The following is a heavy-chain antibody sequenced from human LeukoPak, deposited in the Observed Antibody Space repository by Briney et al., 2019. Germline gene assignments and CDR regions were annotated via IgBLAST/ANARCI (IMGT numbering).Heavy chain of an antibody. D-gene: IGHD1-26*01. CDR1: GFTFSNYW. J-gene: IGHJ4*02. V-gene: IGHV3-7*01. CDR2: IKQGGSGT. Sequence: GGSLRLSCAASGFTFSNYWMSWVRQTPGKGLEWVANIKQGGSGTYYVDSLKGRFTISRDNAKNSLYLQINSLRVEDTAVYYCARIVPGLGSRWDYFEYWGQGTLVTVSS. CDR3: ARIVPGLGSRWDYFEY.